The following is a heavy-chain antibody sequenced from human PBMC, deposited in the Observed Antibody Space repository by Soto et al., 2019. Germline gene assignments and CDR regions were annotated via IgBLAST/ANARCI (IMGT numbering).Heavy chain of an antibody. Sequence: QVQLQQWGAGLLKPSETLSLTCAVYGGSFSGYYWSWIRQPPGKGLEWIGEINHSGSTNYNPSLKSRVTISVDTSKNQFSLKLSSVTAADTAVYYCASVAVAGTLYYYGMDVWGQGTTVTVSS. J-gene: IGHJ6*02. CDR3: ASVAVAGTLYYYGMDV. CDR1: GGSFSGYY. D-gene: IGHD6-19*01. V-gene: IGHV4-34*01. CDR2: INHSGST.